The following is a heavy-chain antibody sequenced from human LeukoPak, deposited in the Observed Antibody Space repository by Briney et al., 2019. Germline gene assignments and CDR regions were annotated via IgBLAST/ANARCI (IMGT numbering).Heavy chain of an antibody. CDR3: ARVLNSVPNDY. Sequence: GGSLRLSCAASGFTFSSYAMSWVRQAPGKGLEWVSAISGSGGSTYYADSVKGRFTISRDNAKNSLYLQMNSLRAEDTAVYYCARVLNSVPNDYWGQGTLVTVSS. CDR2: ISGSGGST. D-gene: IGHD4-23*01. V-gene: IGHV3-23*01. CDR1: GFTFSSYA. J-gene: IGHJ4*02.